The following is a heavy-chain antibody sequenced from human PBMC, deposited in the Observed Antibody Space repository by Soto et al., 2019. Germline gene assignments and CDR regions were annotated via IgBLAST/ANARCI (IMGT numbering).Heavy chain of an antibody. CDR3: VKDQYRNAPYYFDN. D-gene: IGHD3-16*01. CDR1: GFTFSNYA. J-gene: IGHJ4*02. CDR2: IGANGAAT. V-gene: IGHV3-23*01. Sequence: PGGSLRLSCVASGFTFSNYAMSWVRQAPAKGLEWVSGIGANGAATYYAVSVKGRVTISRDNSKNTLNLQMDSLRVEDTAIYYCVKDQYRNAPYYFDNWGQGALVTVSS.